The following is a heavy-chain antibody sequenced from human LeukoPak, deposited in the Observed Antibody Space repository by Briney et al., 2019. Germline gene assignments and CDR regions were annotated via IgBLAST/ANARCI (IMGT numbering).Heavy chain of an antibody. J-gene: IGHJ4*02. V-gene: IGHV1-46*01. D-gene: IGHD5-24*01. CDR2: INPSGGST. CDR3: ARDGYNSYYFDY. CDR1: GYTFTSYY. Sequence: GASVKVSCKASGYTFTSYYMHWVRQAPGQGLEWMGIINPSGGSTSYAQKFQGRVTMTRDMSTSTVYMELSSLRSEDTAMYYCARDGYNSYYFDYWGQGTLVTVSS.